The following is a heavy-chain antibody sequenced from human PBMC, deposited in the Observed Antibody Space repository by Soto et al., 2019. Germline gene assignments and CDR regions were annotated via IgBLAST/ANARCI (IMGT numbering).Heavy chain of an antibody. CDR1: CYTFSNYG. CDR3: ARNSQDYAFWSGFGKGSYYYDMAV. D-gene: IGHD3-3*01. V-gene: IGHV1-18*04. J-gene: IGHJ6*02. CDR2: VSAYNGHT. Sequence: ASVKVSFKASCYTFSNYGISWVRQAPGQGLEWMGWVSAYNGHTNYAQTVQGRVTMTTDTSTSTAYMELRSLRSDDTAVYYCARNSQDYAFWSGFGKGSYYYDMAVWGQGTTVNVS.